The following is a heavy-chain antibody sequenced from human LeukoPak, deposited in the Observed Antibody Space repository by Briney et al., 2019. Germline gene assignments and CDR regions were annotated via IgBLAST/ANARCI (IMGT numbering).Heavy chain of an antibody. CDR3: ASGDYYDSSGYKPFVP. CDR1: GGSISSSNW. J-gene: IGHJ5*02. Sequence: SETLSLTCAVSGGSISSSNWWSWVRQPPGKGLEWIGEIYHSGSTNYNPSLKSRVTISVDKSKNQFSLKLSSVTAADTAVYYCASGDYYDSSGYKPFVPWGQGTLVTVSS. V-gene: IGHV4-4*02. D-gene: IGHD3-22*01. CDR2: IYHSGST.